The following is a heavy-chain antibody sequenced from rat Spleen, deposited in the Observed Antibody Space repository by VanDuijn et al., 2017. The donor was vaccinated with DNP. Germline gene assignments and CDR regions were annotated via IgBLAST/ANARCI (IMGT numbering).Heavy chain of an antibody. D-gene: IGHD3-8*01. J-gene: IGHJ2*01. Sequence: EVQLVESGGGLVQPGRSLKLSCAASRFTFSNYGMAWVRQAPTKGLEWIASISTAGGSTYYRDSVKGRFTISRDNAQSTLYLQVNSLRSEDTATYYCTSNPHIRTAAPFDYWGQGVMVTVSS. V-gene: IGHV5S13*01. CDR2: ISTAGGST. CDR1: RFTFSNYG. CDR3: TSNPHIRTAAPFDY.